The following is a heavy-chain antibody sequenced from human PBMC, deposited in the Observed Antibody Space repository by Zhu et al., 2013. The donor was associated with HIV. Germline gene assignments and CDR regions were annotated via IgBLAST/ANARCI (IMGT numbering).Heavy chain of an antibody. CDR1: GGTFSSYA. CDR2: IIPIFGTA. Sequence: QVQLVQSGAEVKKPGSSVKVSCKASGGTFSSYAISWVRQAPGQGLEWMGGIIPIFGTANYAQKFQGRVTITADESTSTAYMELSSLRSEDTAVYYCARNPACSSTSCYVGDYYYYGMDVWGQGTTVTVSS. D-gene: IGHD2-2*01. V-gene: IGHV1-69*01. J-gene: IGHJ6*02. CDR3: ARNPACSSTSCYVGDYYYYGMDV.